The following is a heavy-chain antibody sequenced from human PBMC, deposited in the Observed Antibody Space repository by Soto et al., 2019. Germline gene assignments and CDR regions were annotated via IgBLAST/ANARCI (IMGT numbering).Heavy chain of an antibody. CDR1: GGSISSSSYY. D-gene: IGHD6-13*01. Sequence: SETLSLTCTVSGGSISSSSYYWGWIRQPPGKGLEWIGSIYYSGSTYYNPSLKSRVTISVDTSKNQFSLKLSSVTAADTAVYYCARRGIAAAGTRIFDYWGQGTLVTVSA. J-gene: IGHJ4*02. V-gene: IGHV4-39*01. CDR3: ARRGIAAAGTRIFDY. CDR2: IYYSGST.